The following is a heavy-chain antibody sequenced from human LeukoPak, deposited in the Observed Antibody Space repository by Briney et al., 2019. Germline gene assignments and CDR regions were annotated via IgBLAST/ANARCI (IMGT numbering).Heavy chain of an antibody. CDR1: GFIFSNYA. D-gene: IGHD6-19*01. CDR2: ISYDGSNK. J-gene: IGHJ5*02. V-gene: IGHV3-30*04. Sequence: GGSLRLSCAASGFIFSNYAMHWVRQAPGKGLEWVALISYDGSNKYYADSVKGRFTISRDNSKNTLYLQMNSLRAEDTAVYYCAKDFIAVAGTSFLSDWFDPWGQGTLVTVSS. CDR3: AKDFIAVAGTSFLSDWFDP.